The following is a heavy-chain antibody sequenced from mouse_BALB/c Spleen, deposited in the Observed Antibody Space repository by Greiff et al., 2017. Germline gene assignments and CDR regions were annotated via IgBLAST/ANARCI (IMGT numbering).Heavy chain of an antibody. J-gene: IGHJ4*01. CDR1: GFAFSSYD. CDR2: ISSGGGST. D-gene: IGHD2-4*01. CDR3: ARHPSMITTGYYAMDY. Sequence: EVKVVESGGGLVKPGGSLKLSCAASGFAFSSYDMSWVRQTPEKRLEWVAYISSGGGSTYYPDTVKGRFTISRDNAKNTLYLQMSSLKSEDTAMYYCARHPSMITTGYYAMDYWGQGTSVTVSS. V-gene: IGHV5-12-1*01.